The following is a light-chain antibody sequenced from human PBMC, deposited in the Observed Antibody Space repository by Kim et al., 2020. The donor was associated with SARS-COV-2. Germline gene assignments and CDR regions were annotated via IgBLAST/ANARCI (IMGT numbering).Light chain of an antibody. V-gene: IGKV1-33*01. CDR1: QDISNY. CDR3: KQYDNPPYT. Sequence: DIQMTQSPSSLSASVGDRVTITCQARQDISNYLNWYQQKPGKAPKLLIYDASNLETGVPSRFSGSGSGTDFTFTISSLQPEDIATYYCKQYDNPPYTFGQGTNLQF. J-gene: IGKJ2*01. CDR2: DAS.